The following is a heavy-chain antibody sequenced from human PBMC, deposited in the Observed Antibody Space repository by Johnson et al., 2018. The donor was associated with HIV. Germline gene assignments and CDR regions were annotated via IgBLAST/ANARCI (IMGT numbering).Heavy chain of an antibody. Sequence: VQLVESGGGVVQPGRSLRLSCAASGFTFSSYAMHWVRQAPDKGLEWVAVISYDGSNKYYADSVKGRFTISRDNSKNTLYLQMNSLRAEDTAVYYCAGGSYNDAFDIWGQGTMVTVSS. CDR1: GFTFSSYA. V-gene: IGHV3-30*04. J-gene: IGHJ3*02. CDR3: AGGSYNDAFDI. D-gene: IGHD1-26*01. CDR2: ISYDGSNK.